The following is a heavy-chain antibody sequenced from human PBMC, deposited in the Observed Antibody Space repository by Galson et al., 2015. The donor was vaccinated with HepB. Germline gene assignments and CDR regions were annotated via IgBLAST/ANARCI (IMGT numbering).Heavy chain of an antibody. CDR1: GGSISSYY. CDR2: IYYSGGT. CDR3: ARLDGGKVFDP. V-gene: IGHV4-59*08. J-gene: IGHJ5*02. Sequence: SETLSLTCTVSGGSISSYYWSWIRQPPGKGLEWIGYIYYSGGTNYNPSLKSRVTISVDTSKNQFSLKLSSVTAADTAVYYCARLDGGKVFDPWGQGTLVTVSS. D-gene: IGHD4-23*01.